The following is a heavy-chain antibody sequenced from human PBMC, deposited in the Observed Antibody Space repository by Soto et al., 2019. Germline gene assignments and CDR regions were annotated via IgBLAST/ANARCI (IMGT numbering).Heavy chain of an antibody. D-gene: IGHD2-2*01. CDR2: MNPNSGDT. Sequence: ASVKVSCKASGYTFTSYDINWVRQATGQGLEWMGWMNPNSGDTGYAQKFQGRVTMTRNTSISTAYMELSSLRSEDTTVYYCARGFDCISTSCYGGAFDIWGQGTMVTVSS. V-gene: IGHV1-8*01. CDR3: ARGFDCISTSCYGGAFDI. J-gene: IGHJ3*02. CDR1: GYTFTSYD.